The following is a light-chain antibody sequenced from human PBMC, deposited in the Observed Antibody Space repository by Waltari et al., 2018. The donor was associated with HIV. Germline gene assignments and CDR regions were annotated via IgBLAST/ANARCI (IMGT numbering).Light chain of an antibody. Sequence: AIQLTQSPSSLSVSITDRVTITCRASQGIKSALAWYQQKAGQPPKLLIYAASRLQSGVPSRFTGSGSGTDFTLTISSLQPEDFATYYCQQFNSYPWTFGQGTKVEVK. CDR1: QGIKSA. V-gene: IGKV1-13*02. CDR2: AAS. J-gene: IGKJ1*01. CDR3: QQFNSYPWT.